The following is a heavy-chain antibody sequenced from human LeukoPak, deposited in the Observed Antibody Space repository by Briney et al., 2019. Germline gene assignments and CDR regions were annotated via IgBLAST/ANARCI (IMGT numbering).Heavy chain of an antibody. CDR1: GFIVSDNY. CDR3: GKEVPGTTIYH. D-gene: IGHD4-11*01. Sequence: PGGSLRLSCVASGFIVSDNYMSWVRQAPGKGLEGVSVVFRGDATYHADSVKGRFTISRDTSKHTVYLPMNSVPAEHTAVYFRGKEVPGTTIYHWGQGTLVTVSS. CDR2: VFRGDAT. V-gene: IGHV3-66*01. J-gene: IGHJ4*02.